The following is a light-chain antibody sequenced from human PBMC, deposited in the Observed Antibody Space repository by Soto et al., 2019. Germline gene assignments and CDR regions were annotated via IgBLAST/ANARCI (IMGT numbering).Light chain of an antibody. J-gene: IGKJ2*01. CDR1: QSVLYSSNNKNY. Sequence: DIVMTQSPDSLAVSLGERATINCKSSQSVLYSSNNKNYLAWYQQKPGQPPKLLIYWASTRESGVPDRFSGSGSGTDFTLTISSLQAEDVAVYYCQQYFSTPYTFGRWTKLEIK. CDR3: QQYFSTPYT. CDR2: WAS. V-gene: IGKV4-1*01.